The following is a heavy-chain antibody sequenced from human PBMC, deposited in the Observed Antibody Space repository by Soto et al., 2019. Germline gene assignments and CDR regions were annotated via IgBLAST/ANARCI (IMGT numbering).Heavy chain of an antibody. CDR1: GGSISSSSYY. J-gene: IGHJ5*02. D-gene: IGHD2-2*03. Sequence: QLQLQESGPGLVKPSETLSLTCTVSGGSISSSSYYWGWIRQPPGKGLEWIGSIYYSGSTYYNPSLKSRVTISVDTSKNQFSLKLSSVTAADTAVYYCARHLYGFWFDPWGQGTLVTVSS. CDR2: IYYSGST. V-gene: IGHV4-39*01. CDR3: ARHLYGFWFDP.